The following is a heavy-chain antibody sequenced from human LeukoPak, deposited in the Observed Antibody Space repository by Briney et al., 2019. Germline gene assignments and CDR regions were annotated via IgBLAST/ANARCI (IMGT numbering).Heavy chain of an antibody. CDR3: GGGRYYFDY. Sequence: GGSLRLSCVASGLSISGQWMNWVRQAPGQGLEWVANIKHDGSEEYYVDSVKGRFTISRDYGRNSVSLQMNSVRAEDTAVYYCGGGRYYFDYWGLGTLVTVSS. D-gene: IGHD1-26*01. CDR1: GLSISGQW. CDR2: IKHDGSEE. V-gene: IGHV3-7*01. J-gene: IGHJ4*02.